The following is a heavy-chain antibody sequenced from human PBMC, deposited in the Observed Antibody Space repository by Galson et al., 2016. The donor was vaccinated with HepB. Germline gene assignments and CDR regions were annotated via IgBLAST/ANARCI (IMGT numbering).Heavy chain of an antibody. CDR1: GFSVTTSGVG. V-gene: IGHV2-5*02. D-gene: IGHD2-15*01. CDR2: IFWDDDK. J-gene: IGHJ3*02. Sequence: PALVTPTQTLTLTCTVSGFSVTTSGVGVGWIRQPPGKALEWLAVIFWDDDKRYSPSLQSRLTITKDNSKNQVFLTMTNMDPVDTGTYFCAHRRMDCRGGSGSGDYDIWGQGTTVTVSP. CDR3: AHRRMDCRGGSGSGDYDI.